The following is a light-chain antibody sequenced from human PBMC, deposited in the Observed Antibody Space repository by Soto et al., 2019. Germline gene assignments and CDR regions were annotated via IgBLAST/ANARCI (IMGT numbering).Light chain of an antibody. CDR1: QSISSW. CDR3: QQYNSYPYT. V-gene: IGKV1-5*01. Sequence: DIQMTQSPSTLSASVGDRVTITCRASQSISSWLAWYQQKPGKAPKLLIYDASSLESGVPARFSDSGSGTEFTLTISSLQPDDFATYYCQQYNSYPYTFGQGTKREIK. CDR2: DAS. J-gene: IGKJ2*01.